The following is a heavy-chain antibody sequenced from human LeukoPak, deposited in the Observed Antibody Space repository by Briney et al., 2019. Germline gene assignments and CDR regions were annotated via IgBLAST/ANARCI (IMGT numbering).Heavy chain of an antibody. D-gene: IGHD2-15*01. Sequence: ASVNVSCKASGYTFTGYYMHWVRQAPGQGLEWMGRINPNSGGTNYAQKFQGRVTMTRDTSISTAYMELSRLRSDDTAVYYCARVRYCSGGSCYSRLEWFDSWGQGTLVTVSS. CDR2: INPNSGGT. V-gene: IGHV1-2*06. J-gene: IGHJ5*01. CDR1: GYTFTGYY. CDR3: ARVRYCSGGSCYSRLEWFDS.